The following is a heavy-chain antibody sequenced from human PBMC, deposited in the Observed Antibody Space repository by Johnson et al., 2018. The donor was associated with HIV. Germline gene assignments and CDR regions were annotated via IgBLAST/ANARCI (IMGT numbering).Heavy chain of an antibody. V-gene: IGHV3-7*05. D-gene: IGHD3-16*01. CDR1: GFTFSDYW. CDR2: IKQDGSET. CDR3: ARDRWGRSMRSDAFDI. J-gene: IGHJ3*02. Sequence: VRLVESGGGVVRPGGSLRLSCAASGFTFSDYWMKWVRQAPGKGLEWVAKIKQDGSETYYVDSVKGRFTISRDNATNLLFLQMNSLRAEDTAVDYCARDRWGRSMRSDAFDIWGQGTMVTVSS.